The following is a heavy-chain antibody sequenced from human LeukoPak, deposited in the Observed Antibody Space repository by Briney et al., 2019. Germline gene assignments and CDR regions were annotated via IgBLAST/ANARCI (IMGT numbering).Heavy chain of an antibody. CDR3: ARRIGAFPTYYFDY. V-gene: IGHV4-31*03. CDR2: IYYNGRI. D-gene: IGHD2-15*01. CDR1: GGSISNGGYY. J-gene: IGHJ4*02. Sequence: SETLSLTCTVSGGSISNGGYYWSWIRQHPGKGLEWIGYIYYNGRINYNPSLKSRIAISVDTSKNQFSLKLSSVTAADTAVYYCARRIGAFPTYYFDYWGQGTRVTVSS.